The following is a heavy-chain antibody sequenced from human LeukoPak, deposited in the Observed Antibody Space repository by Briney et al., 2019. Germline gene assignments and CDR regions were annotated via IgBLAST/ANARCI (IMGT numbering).Heavy chain of an antibody. CDR2: IIPIFGSA. J-gene: IGHJ3*02. Sequence: SVTVSCKTSGSTFSSYSITWVRQAPGQGLEWMGGIIPIFGSANYAQKFQDRVTITADEPTSTVYLKLTSLTSDDTAVYYCATRMPTTTDAFNIWGQGTMVTVSS. V-gene: IGHV1-69*01. CDR1: GSTFSSYS. CDR3: ATRMPTTTDAFNI. D-gene: IGHD5-24*01.